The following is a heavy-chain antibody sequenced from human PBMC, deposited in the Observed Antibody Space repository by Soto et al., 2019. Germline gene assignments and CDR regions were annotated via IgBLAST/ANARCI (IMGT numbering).Heavy chain of an antibody. V-gene: IGHV1-18*01. CDR1: GYRFSSYG. D-gene: IGHD2-21*01. J-gene: IGHJ4*02. Sequence: QVQLVQSGGEVKKPGASVKVSCKASGYRFSSYGLNWLRQAPGEGPEWMGWINTFNGNTNSAQKFQGRLRVTTDTSTSTVFIELSSMTPDDTAVYFCARELGISPSAPLDYWGQGTLITVSS. CDR2: INTFNGNT. CDR3: ARELGISPSAPLDY.